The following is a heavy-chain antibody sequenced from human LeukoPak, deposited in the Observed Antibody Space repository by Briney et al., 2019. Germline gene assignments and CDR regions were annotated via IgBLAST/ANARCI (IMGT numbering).Heavy chain of an antibody. CDR3: ASYSSSWYYFDY. CDR2: INWNGGST. D-gene: IGHD6-13*01. CDR1: GFTFDDYG. J-gene: IGHJ4*02. V-gene: IGHV3-20*04. Sequence: GGSLRLSCAASGFTFDDYGMSWVRQAPGKGPEWVSGINWNGGSTGYADSVKGRSTISRDNAKNSLYLQMNSLRAEDTALYYCASYSSSWYYFDYWGQGTLVTVSS.